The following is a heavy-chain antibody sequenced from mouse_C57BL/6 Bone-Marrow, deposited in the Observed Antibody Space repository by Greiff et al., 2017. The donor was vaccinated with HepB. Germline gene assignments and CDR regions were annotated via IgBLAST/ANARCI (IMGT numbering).Heavy chain of an antibody. J-gene: IGHJ1*03. D-gene: IGHD1-1*01. CDR3: ASRGYYYYGSSGDWYFDV. CDR1: GFNIKDYY. Sequence: VQLQQSGAELVKPGASVKLSCTASGFNIKDYYMHWVKQRTEQGLEWIGRIDPEDGDTKYAPKFQGKATITADTSSNTAYLQLSSLTSEDTAVYYCASRGYYYYGSSGDWYFDVWGTGTTVTVSS. CDR2: IDPEDGDT. V-gene: IGHV14-2*01.